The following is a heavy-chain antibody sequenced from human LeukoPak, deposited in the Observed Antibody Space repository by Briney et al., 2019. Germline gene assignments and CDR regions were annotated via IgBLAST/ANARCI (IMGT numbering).Heavy chain of an antibody. Sequence: GGSLRLSCAASGFTFSRYWMSWVRQARGKGREWVANIKQDGREKYYVDSVKGRFTISRDNAKNSLYLQMNSLGAEDTAVYYCARYGSGKEDDAFDIWGQGTMVTVSS. J-gene: IGHJ3*02. CDR1: GFTFSRYW. V-gene: IGHV3-7*01. CDR3: ARYGSGKEDDAFDI. CDR2: IKQDGREK. D-gene: IGHD6-19*01.